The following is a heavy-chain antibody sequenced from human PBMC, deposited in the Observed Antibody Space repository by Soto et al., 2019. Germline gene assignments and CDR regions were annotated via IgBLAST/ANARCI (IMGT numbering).Heavy chain of an antibody. D-gene: IGHD5-12*01. CDR2: ISYDGSNK. CDR3: ARDRAEMATIGWYFDL. CDR1: GFTFSSYA. J-gene: IGHJ2*01. Sequence: GGSLRLSCAASGFTFSSYAMHWVRQAPGKGLEWVAVISYDGSNKYYADSVKGRFTISRDNSKNTLYLQMNSLRAEDTAVYYCARDRAEMATIGWYFDLWGRGTLVTVSS. V-gene: IGHV3-30*04.